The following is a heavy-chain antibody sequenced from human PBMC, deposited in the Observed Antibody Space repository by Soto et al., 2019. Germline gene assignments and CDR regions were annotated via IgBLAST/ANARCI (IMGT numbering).Heavy chain of an antibody. CDR1: GGSFSGYY. CDR2: INHSGST. CDR3: ARGDHPDYGSGTGTYDY. Sequence: SETLSLTCAVYGGSFSGYYWSWIRQPPGKGLEWIGEINHSGSTNYNPSLKSRVTISVDTSKNQFSLKLSSVTAADTAVYYCARGDHPDYGSGTGTYDYWGQGTLVT. J-gene: IGHJ4*02. D-gene: IGHD3-10*01. V-gene: IGHV4-34*01.